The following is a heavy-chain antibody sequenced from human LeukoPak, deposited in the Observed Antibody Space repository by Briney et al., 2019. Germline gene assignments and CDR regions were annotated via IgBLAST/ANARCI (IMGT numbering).Heavy chain of an antibody. Sequence: GGSLRLSCAASGFTFSSYWMNWVRQAPGKGLVWVSRIASDGSSTTYADSVKGRFSISRDNAKNTLYLQMNSLRVEDTAVYYCARDGGIAAAGTSGIFDYWGQGTLVTVSS. J-gene: IGHJ4*02. CDR1: GFTFSSYW. D-gene: IGHD6-13*01. V-gene: IGHV3-74*01. CDR2: IASDGSST. CDR3: ARDGGIAAAGTSGIFDY.